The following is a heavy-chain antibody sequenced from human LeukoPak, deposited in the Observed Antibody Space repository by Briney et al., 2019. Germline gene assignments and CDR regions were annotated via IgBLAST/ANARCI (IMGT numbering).Heavy chain of an antibody. Sequence: GGSLRLSCAASGFTFSSYWMSWVRQAPGKGLEWVANIKQDGSEKYYVDSVKGRFTISRDNSDNTLYLQMSGLRADDTAVYYCAKGTGDEGYYFDYWGQGTLVTVSS. CDR3: AKGTGDEGYYFDY. D-gene: IGHD7-27*01. CDR1: GFTFSSYW. J-gene: IGHJ4*02. V-gene: IGHV3-7*03. CDR2: IKQDGSEK.